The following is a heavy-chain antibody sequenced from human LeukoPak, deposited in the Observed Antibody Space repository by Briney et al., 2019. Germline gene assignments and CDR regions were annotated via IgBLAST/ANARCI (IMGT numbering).Heavy chain of an antibody. D-gene: IGHD6-19*01. V-gene: IGHV3-30-3*01. CDR3: ARPQGIAVAGMGY. CDR1: GFTFSSYA. CDR2: ISYDGSNK. J-gene: IGHJ4*02. Sequence: GGSLRLSCAAPGFTFSSYAMHWVRQAPGKGLEWVAVISYDGSNKYYADSVKGRFTISRDNSKNTLYLQMNSLRAEDTAVYYCARPQGIAVAGMGYWGQGTLVTVSS.